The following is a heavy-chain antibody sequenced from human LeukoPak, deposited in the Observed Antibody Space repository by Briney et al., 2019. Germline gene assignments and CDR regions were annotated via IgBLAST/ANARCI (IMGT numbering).Heavy chain of an antibody. Sequence: GGSLRLSCAASGFTFSSYGMSWVRQAPGKGLEWVSAISGSGGSTYYADSVKGRFTISRDNSKNTLYLQMNSLRAEDTAVYYCAKVFGRGYSSGSGYWGQGTLVTVSS. J-gene: IGHJ4*02. CDR3: AKVFGRGYSSGSGY. V-gene: IGHV3-23*01. D-gene: IGHD6-19*01. CDR2: ISGSGGST. CDR1: GFTFSSYG.